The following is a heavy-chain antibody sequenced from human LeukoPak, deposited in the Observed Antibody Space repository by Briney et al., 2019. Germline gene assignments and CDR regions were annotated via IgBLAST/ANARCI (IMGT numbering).Heavy chain of an antibody. V-gene: IGHV1-46*01. Sequence: GASVKVSCKASGYTFTSYYMHWVRQAPGQGLEWMGIINPSGGSTSYAQKFQGRVTMTRDTSTSTVYMELSSLRSEDTAVYYCARDLRITMGREQRASGAFDIWGQGTMVTVSS. J-gene: IGHJ3*02. CDR1: GYTFTSYY. D-gene: IGHD3-3*01. CDR3: ARDLRITMGREQRASGAFDI. CDR2: INPSGGST.